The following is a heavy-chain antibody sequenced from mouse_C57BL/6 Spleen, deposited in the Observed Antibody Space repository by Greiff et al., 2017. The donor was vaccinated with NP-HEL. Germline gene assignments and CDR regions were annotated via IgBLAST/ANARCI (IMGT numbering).Heavy chain of an antibody. CDR2: ISSGSSTI. Sequence: EVKLMESGGGLVKPGGSLKLSCAASGFTFSDYGMHWVRQAPEKGLEWVAYISSGSSTIYYADTVKGRFTISRDNAKNTLFLQMTSLRSEDTAMYYCARPYGSSYEAMDYWGQGTSVTVSS. D-gene: IGHD1-1*01. V-gene: IGHV5-17*01. J-gene: IGHJ4*01. CDR1: GFTFSDYG. CDR3: ARPYGSSYEAMDY.